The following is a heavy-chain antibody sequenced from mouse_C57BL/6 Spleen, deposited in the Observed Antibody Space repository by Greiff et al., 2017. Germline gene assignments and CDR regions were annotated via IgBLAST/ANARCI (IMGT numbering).Heavy chain of an antibody. CDR2: IDPETGGT. CDR3: TSAVATSIVHYYAMDY. CDR1: GYTFTDYE. D-gene: IGHD1-1*01. Sequence: QVQLKESGAELVRPGASVTLSCKASGYTFTDYEMHWVKQTPVHGLEWIGAIDPETGGTAYNQKFKGKAILTADKSSSTAYMELRSLTSEDSAVYYCTSAVATSIVHYYAMDYWGQGTSVTVSS. V-gene: IGHV1-15*01. J-gene: IGHJ4*01.